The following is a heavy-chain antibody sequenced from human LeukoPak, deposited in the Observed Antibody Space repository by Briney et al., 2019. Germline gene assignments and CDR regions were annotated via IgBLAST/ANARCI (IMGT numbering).Heavy chain of an antibody. CDR1: GFTFSSYW. D-gene: IGHD6-19*01. CDR2: TNSDGSST. V-gene: IGHV3-74*01. Sequence: GGSLRLSCAASGFTFSSYWMHWVRQAPGKGLVWVSRTNSDGSSTSYADSVKGRFTISGDNAKNTLYLQMNSLRAEDTAVYYCARARIAVAGFDYWGQGTLVTVSS. J-gene: IGHJ4*02. CDR3: ARARIAVAGFDY.